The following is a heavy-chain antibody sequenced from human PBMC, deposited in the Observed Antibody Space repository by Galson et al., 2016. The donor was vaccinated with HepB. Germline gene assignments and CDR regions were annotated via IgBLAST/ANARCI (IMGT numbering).Heavy chain of an antibody. CDR1: GFSVGSYY. V-gene: IGHV3-53*01. CDR3: ARSDTAMVADLDS. Sequence: SLRLSCAASGFSVGSYYMSWVRQAPGKGLEYVSIIYSGGSTDYADSVKGRFTISRGNSNNTLYLQMNSLRGEDTAVYYCARSDTAMVADLDSWGQGTQVIVSS. CDR2: IYSGGST. D-gene: IGHD5-18*01. J-gene: IGHJ4*02.